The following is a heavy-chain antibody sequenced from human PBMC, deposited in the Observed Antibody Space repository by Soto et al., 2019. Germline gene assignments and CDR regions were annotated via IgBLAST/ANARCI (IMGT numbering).Heavy chain of an antibody. CDR1: GFTFSSYW. Sequence: EVQLVESGGGLVQPGGSLRLSCAASGFTFSSYWMSWVRQAPGKGLEWGANIKQDGSEKYYVDSVKGRFTISRDNARNSLYLQMNSLRAEDTAVYSCARVSSVKVFDYWGQGTLVTVSS. V-gene: IGHV3-7*03. CDR3: ARVSSVKVFDY. CDR2: IKQDGSEK. J-gene: IGHJ4*02.